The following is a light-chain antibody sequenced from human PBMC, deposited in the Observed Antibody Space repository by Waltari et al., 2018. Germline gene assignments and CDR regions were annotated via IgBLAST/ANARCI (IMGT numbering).Light chain of an antibody. Sequence: EIVLTQSPGTLSLSPGERATLFCRASQSVDNDYVAWYQQKPGQAPRLLMFVASSRATGIPARFSGSGSGTDFTRTISRLEPEDFAVYYCQQYSSPPLTFGGGTRVEI. CDR2: VAS. CDR1: QSVDNDY. V-gene: IGKV3-20*01. CDR3: QQYSSPPLT. J-gene: IGKJ4*01.